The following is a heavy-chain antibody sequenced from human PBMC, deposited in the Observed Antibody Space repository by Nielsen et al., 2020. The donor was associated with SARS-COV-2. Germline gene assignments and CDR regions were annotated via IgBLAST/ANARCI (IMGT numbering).Heavy chain of an antibody. Sequence: SVKVSCKASGGTLSSDAISWVRQAPGQGLEWMGGIIPTIGTEHYAQKFQGRVTITADESTSTAYIELSSLKSEDTAVYYCAREGYRSAFGMDVWGQGTTVTVSS. J-gene: IGHJ6*02. D-gene: IGHD5-12*01. CDR1: GGTLSSDA. V-gene: IGHV1-69*13. CDR3: AREGYRSAFGMDV. CDR2: IIPTIGTE.